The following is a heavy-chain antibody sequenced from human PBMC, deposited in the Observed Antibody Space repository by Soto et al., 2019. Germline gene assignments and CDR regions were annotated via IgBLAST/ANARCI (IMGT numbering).Heavy chain of an antibody. Sequence: QVQLVQSGSELKKPGASVKVSCKTSGYNFDDYSIHWVRQAPGQGLEWVGWIAVYNNRTNYGQNFQGRISMTTDLSTSTVNMELTTLRSDETAVYYCAKGKRSYVSYGENWGQGTLVTV. D-gene: IGHD3-16*01. J-gene: IGHJ4*02. CDR1: GYNFDDYS. V-gene: IGHV1-18*01. CDR2: IAVYNNRT. CDR3: AKGKRSYVSYGEN.